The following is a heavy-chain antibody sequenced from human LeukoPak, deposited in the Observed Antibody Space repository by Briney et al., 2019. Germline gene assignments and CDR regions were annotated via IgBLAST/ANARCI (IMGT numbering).Heavy chain of an antibody. Sequence: GASVKVSCKASGYTFTSYDINWVRQATGQGLEWMGWMNPNSGKTGYAQKFQGRVTMTRDMSTSTVYMELSSLRSEDTAVYYCARDPFMITFGGGPGTFDPWGQGTLVTVSS. V-gene: IGHV1-8*01. CDR3: ARDPFMITFGGGPGTFDP. CDR2: MNPNSGKT. D-gene: IGHD3-16*01. J-gene: IGHJ5*02. CDR1: GYTFTSYD.